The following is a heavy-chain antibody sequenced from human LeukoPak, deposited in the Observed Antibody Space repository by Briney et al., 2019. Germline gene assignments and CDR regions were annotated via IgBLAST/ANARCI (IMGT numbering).Heavy chain of an antibody. CDR2: INPNSGGT. CDR3: ARDPPSPDDY. V-gene: IGHV1-2*02. J-gene: IGHJ4*02. CDR1: GYTFTDYY. Sequence: GASVKVSCKASGYTFTDYYMHWVRQAPGQGLEWMGWINPNSGGTNSAQKFQGRVTMTRDTSISTAYMELSRLRSDGTAVYYCARDPPSPDDYWGQGTLVTVSS.